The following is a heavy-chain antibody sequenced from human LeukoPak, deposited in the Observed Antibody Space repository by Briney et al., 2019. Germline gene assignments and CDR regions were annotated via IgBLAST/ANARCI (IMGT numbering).Heavy chain of an antibody. CDR2: ISWNSGSI. V-gene: IGHV3-9*01. D-gene: IGHD1-26*01. Sequence: GGSLRLSCAASGFTFDDYAMHWVRQAPGKGLEWDSGISWNSGSIGYADSVKGRFTISRDNSKNTLYLQMNSLGAEDTAVYYCARVSGSSGYWGQGTLVTVSS. CDR1: GFTFDDYA. J-gene: IGHJ4*02. CDR3: ARVSGSSGY.